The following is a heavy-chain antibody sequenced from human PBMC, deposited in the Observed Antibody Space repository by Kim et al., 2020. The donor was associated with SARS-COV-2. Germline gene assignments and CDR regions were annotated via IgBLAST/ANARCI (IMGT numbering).Heavy chain of an antibody. CDR2: INHSGNT. J-gene: IGHJ4*02. CDR1: DGSFSDYF. D-gene: IGHD3-22*01. V-gene: IGHV4-34*01. Sequence: SETLSLTCAVYDGSFSDYFWSWIRQPPGEGLEWIAEINHSGNTNYNPSLKSRVTISVDTSKKQISLKVFPVTAADTAVYYCARTYYGVDYWGQGTLVTVS. CDR3: ARTYYGVDY.